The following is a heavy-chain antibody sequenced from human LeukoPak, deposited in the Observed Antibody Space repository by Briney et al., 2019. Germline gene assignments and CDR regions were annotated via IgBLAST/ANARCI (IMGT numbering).Heavy chain of an antibody. Sequence: SQTLSLTCAISGDSVSSNSAAWNWIRQSPSRGLEWLGRTYYRSKWYNDYAVSVKSRITINPDTSKNQFSLQLNSVTPEDTAVYYCARDLRVESSSWHVDWFDPWGQGTLVTVSS. CDR3: ARDLRVESSSWHVDWFDP. CDR2: TYYRSKWYN. V-gene: IGHV6-1*01. CDR1: GDSVSSNSAA. D-gene: IGHD6-13*01. J-gene: IGHJ5*02.